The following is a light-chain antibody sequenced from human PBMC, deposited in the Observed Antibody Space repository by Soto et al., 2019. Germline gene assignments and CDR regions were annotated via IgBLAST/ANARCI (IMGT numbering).Light chain of an antibody. CDR1: QTISSY. CDR3: QNRMNWPLN. J-gene: IGKJ5*01. CDR2: DAS. V-gene: IGKV3-11*01. Sequence: EIVLTPSPATLSLSPGERATLSCRASQTISSYLLWYQQKPGQAPRLLIYDASNRATGIPARFSGSGSETDFTLTISSLEPEDFAVYYCQNRMNWPLNCGQGKRRAIK.